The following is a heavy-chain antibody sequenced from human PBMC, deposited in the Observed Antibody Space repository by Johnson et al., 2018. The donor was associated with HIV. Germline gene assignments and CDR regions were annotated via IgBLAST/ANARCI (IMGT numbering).Heavy chain of an antibody. CDR1: GFTFSSYW. J-gene: IGHJ3*02. V-gene: IGHV3-7*01. CDR2: IKQDGSEK. D-gene: IGHD6-13*01. CDR3: ARAHSSSWFDAFDI. Sequence: EVQLVESGGGLVQPGGSLRLSCAASGFTFSSYWMSWVRQAPGKGLEWVANIKQDGSEKYYVDSVKGRFTISRDNAKNSLYLQMNILRDEDTAVYYCARAHSSSWFDAFDIWGQGTMVTVSS.